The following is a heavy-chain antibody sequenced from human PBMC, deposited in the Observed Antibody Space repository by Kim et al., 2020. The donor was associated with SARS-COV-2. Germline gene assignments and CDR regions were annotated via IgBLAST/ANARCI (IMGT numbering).Heavy chain of an antibody. CDR2: INQDGSVI. D-gene: IGHD6-13*01. CDR1: GFTFSNYW. Sequence: GESLKISCAASGFTFSNYWMTWVRQAPGKGLEWVANINQDGSVIYYAHSVKGRFTISRGNAKNSLYLQINNLRADDTAIFYCARIGYSSSSLDFWGQGTLVTVSS. CDR3: ARIGYSSSSLDF. J-gene: IGHJ4*02. V-gene: IGHV3-7*01.